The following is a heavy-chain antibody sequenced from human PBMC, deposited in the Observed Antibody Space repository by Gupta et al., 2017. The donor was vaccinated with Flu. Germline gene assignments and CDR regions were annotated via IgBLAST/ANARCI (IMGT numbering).Heavy chain of an antibody. CDR3: AGGHGAK. CDR2: ISSSGVT. D-gene: IGHD3-16*01. J-gene: IGHJ4*02. V-gene: IGHV3-48*03. Sequence: EVRLVESGGGLVQPAGSLRPPCAGSGFTVTSRDMSWVRQAPVRGLEGDSFISSSGVTYDGDPGMGRITISRDKAKNSLYLQLSGRRDEDTAVYYCAGGHGAKGGQGTRVTV. CDR1: GFTVTSRD.